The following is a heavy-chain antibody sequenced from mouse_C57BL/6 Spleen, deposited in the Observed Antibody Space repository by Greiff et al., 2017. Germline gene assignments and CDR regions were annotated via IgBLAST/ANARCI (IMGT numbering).Heavy chain of an antibody. CDR3: ARDFTTDGDY. J-gene: IGHJ4*01. CDR1: GFTFSSYA. Sequence: EVKVVESGGGLVKPGGSLKLSCAASGFTFSSYAMSWVRQTPEKRLEWVATISDGGSYTYYPDNVTGRFTISRDNAKNNLYLQMSHLKSEDTAMYYCARDFTTDGDYWGQGTSVTVSS. CDR2: ISDGGSYT. D-gene: IGHD1-1*01. V-gene: IGHV5-4*01.